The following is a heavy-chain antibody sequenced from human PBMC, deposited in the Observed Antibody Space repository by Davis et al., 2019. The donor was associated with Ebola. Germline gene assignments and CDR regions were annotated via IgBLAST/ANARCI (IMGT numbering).Heavy chain of an antibody. J-gene: IGHJ4*02. CDR1: GGTFSSYA. CDR3: ARGRSSSWYWVDY. D-gene: IGHD6-13*01. Sequence: AASVKVSCKASGGTFSSYAISWVRQAPGQGLERMGGIIPIFGTANYAQKFQGRVTITADESTSTAYMELSSLRSEDTAVYYCARGRSSSWYWVDYWGQGTLVTVSS. V-gene: IGHV1-69*13. CDR2: IIPIFGTA.